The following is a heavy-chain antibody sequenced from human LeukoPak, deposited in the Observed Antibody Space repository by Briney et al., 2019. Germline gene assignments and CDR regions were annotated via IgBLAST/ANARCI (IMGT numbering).Heavy chain of an antibody. CDR3: ARDLAWGAFDY. D-gene: IGHD7-27*01. V-gene: IGHV3-30*02. CDR2: IRYDEQNK. Sequence: GGSLRLSCAASGFAFSLFGMHWVRQAPGKGLEWVAFIRYDEQNKYYADSVQGRFTISRDNSKNTLSLQMNSLRVEDTATYYCARDLAWGAFDYWGQGTLVTVSS. J-gene: IGHJ4*02. CDR1: GFAFSLFG.